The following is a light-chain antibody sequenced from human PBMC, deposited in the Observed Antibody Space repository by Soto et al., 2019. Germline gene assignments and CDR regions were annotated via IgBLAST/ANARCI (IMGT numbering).Light chain of an antibody. CDR1: QGIRND. Sequence: AIQMTQSPSSLSASVGDRVTITCRASQGIRNDLGWYQQKPGKAPKLLIYAASSLQSDVPSRFSGSGSGTDFTLTINSLQPEDFATYYCLQDYTYPYTFGQGTKLEI. CDR3: LQDYTYPYT. CDR2: AAS. V-gene: IGKV1-6*01. J-gene: IGKJ2*01.